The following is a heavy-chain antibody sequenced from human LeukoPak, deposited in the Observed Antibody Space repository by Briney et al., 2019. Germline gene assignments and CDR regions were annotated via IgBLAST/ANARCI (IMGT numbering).Heavy chain of an antibody. CDR2: INHSGST. V-gene: IGHV4-34*01. Sequence: SETLSLTCAVYGGSFSGYYWSWVRQPPGKGLEWIGEINHSGSTNYNPSLTSRVTISVDTSKNQFSLKLSSVTAADTAVYYCARGGPSGDPLDYWGQGTLVTVSS. J-gene: IGHJ4*02. D-gene: IGHD4-17*01. CDR1: GGSFSGYY. CDR3: ARGGPSGDPLDY.